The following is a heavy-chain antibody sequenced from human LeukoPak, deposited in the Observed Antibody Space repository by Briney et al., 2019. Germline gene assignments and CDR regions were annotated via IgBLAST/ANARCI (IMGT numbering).Heavy chain of an antibody. V-gene: IGHV2-5*02. CDR1: GFSLYSSGVG. CDR3: AHRRPGHLTGWDNSYFDN. D-gene: IGHD1/OR15-1a*01. CDR2: IYWDDDK. J-gene: IGHJ4*02. Sequence: ESGPTLVNPTQTLTLTCTFSGFSLYSSGVGVGWIRQPPGKALEWLAGIYWDDDKRYNPSLRSRLTMSKDASKSQVFLVMSNMDPVDTATYYCAHRRPGHLTGWDNSYFDNWGPGTLVTVSS.